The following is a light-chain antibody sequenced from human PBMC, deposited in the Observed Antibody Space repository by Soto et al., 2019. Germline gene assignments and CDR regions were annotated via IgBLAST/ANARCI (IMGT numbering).Light chain of an antibody. CDR2: GNN. V-gene: IGLV1-40*01. CDR3: QSHDSSLSGHVV. CDR1: SSNIGAGYG. J-gene: IGLJ2*01. Sequence: QSVLTQPPSVSGAPGQRVTISCTGRSSNIGAGYGVHWYQQLPGTAPKLLIYGNNNRPSGVPDRFSGSKSGTSASLAITGLQAEDEADYYCQSHDSSLSGHVVFGGGTKLTVL.